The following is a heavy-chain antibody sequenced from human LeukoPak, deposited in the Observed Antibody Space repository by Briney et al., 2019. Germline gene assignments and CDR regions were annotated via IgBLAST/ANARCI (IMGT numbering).Heavy chain of an antibody. Sequence: SVKVSCKASGGTFSSYAISWVRPAPGQGLEWMGGIIPIFGAANYAQKFQGRVTITTDESTNTVYMELSSLRSEDTAIYYCATNLVVEYWITYMDVWGKGTTVTVSS. CDR2: IIPIFGAA. V-gene: IGHV1-69*05. CDR1: GGTFSSYA. D-gene: IGHD1-1*01. J-gene: IGHJ6*03. CDR3: ATNLVVEYWITYMDV.